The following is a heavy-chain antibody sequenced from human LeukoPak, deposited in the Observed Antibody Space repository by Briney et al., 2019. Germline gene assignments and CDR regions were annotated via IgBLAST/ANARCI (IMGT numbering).Heavy chain of an antibody. J-gene: IGHJ4*02. V-gene: IGHV1-18*01. D-gene: IGHD5-18*01. CDR2: ISAYNGNT. Sequence: GASVKVSCKASGYTFTCYGISWVRQAPGQGLEWMGWISAYNGNTNYAQKLQGRVTMTTDTSTSTAYMELRSLRSDDTAVYYCARLNTAMVLYYFDYWGQGTLVTVSS. CDR3: ARLNTAMVLYYFDY. CDR1: GYTFTCYG.